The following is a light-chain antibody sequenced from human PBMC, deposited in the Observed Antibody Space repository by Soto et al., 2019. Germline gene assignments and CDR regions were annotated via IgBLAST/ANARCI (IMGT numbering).Light chain of an antibody. J-gene: IGKJ2*02. Sequence: EIGLTQSPGTLSLSPGERATLSCRASQSVSSSYLAWYQHKPGQAPRLLIYGASSRATGIPDRFSVSGSGTDFTLTISRLEPEDFAGYCCQQYGSSPRTFGQGTKLEIK. V-gene: IGKV3-20*01. CDR3: QQYGSSPRT. CDR2: GAS. CDR1: QSVSSSY.